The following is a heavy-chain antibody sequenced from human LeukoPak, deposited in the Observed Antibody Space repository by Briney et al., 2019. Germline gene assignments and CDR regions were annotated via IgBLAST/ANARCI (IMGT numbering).Heavy chain of an antibody. Sequence: PGGSLRLSCAASGFTFSSYAMSWVRQAPGKGLEWVAVISYDGSNKYYADSVKGRFTISRDNPKNTLYLQMNSLRAEDTAVYYCARAGRPPTVVSHYYYYGMDVWGQGTTVTVSS. CDR2: ISYDGSNK. CDR3: ARAGRPPTVVSHYYYYGMDV. V-gene: IGHV3-30-3*01. CDR1: GFTFSSYA. D-gene: IGHD4-23*01. J-gene: IGHJ6*02.